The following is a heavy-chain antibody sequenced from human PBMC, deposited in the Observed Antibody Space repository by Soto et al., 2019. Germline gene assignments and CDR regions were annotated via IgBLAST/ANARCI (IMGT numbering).Heavy chain of an antibody. V-gene: IGHV1-2*02. D-gene: IGHD5-12*01. CDR3: ARVVGYDPVGLDV. CDR1: GYTFTGYY. Sequence: ASVKVSCKASGYTFTGYYMHWVRQAPGQGLEWMGWINPNSGGTNYAQKFQGRVTMTRDTSISTAYMELSRLRSDDTAVYYCARVVGYDPVGLDVWGQGTTVTVSS. CDR2: INPNSGGT. J-gene: IGHJ6*02.